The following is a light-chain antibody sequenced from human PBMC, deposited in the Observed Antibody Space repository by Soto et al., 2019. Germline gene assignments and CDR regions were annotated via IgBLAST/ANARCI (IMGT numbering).Light chain of an antibody. V-gene: IGKV3-20*01. CDR1: XSVSSSY. J-gene: IGKJ1*01. CDR2: GAS. Sequence: EIVLTQSTGTLSLPPGGRATLSCXASXSVSSSYLAWYQQQPGQAPRLLIYGASSRATGIPDRFSGSGSGTDFTLTISRLEPEDFAVYYCQQYGSSSWTFGQGTKVDIK. CDR3: QQYGSSSWT.